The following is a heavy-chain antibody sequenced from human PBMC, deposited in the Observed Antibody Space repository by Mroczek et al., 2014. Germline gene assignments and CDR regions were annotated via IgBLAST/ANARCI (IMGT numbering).Heavy chain of an antibody. CDR3: ARDETPGREPQLDY. D-gene: IGHD1-14*01. CDR1: GFTFSSYG. Sequence: VQLVESGGGVVQPGRSLRLSCAASGFTFSSYGMHWVRQAPGKGLEWVAVIWYDGSNKYYADSVKGRFTISRDNSKNTLYLQMNSLRAEDTAVYYCARDETPGREPQLDYWGQGTLVTVSS. CDR2: IWYDGSNK. V-gene: IGHV3-33*01. J-gene: IGHJ4*02.